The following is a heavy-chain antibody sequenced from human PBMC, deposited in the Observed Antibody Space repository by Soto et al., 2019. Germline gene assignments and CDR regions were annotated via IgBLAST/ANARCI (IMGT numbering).Heavy chain of an antibody. CDR3: ARDKITGLFDY. CDR1: GGAFSGYS. J-gene: IGHJ4*02. V-gene: IGHV4-34*01. Sequence: SETLSLTCAVYGGAFSGYSWTWIRQPPGTGLEWIGEINHSGSTNYNPSLKSRVTISVDTSKSQFSLKLTSVTAADTAVYYCARDKITGLFDYWGKGTLVTVSS. CDR2: INHSGST. D-gene: IGHD3-10*01.